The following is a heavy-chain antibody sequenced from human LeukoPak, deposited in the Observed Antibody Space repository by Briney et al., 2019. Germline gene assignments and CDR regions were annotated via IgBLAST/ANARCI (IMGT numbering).Heavy chain of an antibody. Sequence: TGGSLRLSCAASGFTFSSYGMHWVRQAPGKGLEWVAFIRYDGSNKYYADSVKGRFTISRDNSKNTLYLQMNSLRAEDTAVHYCAKDLPGYYYYMDVWGKGTTVTISS. V-gene: IGHV3-30*02. CDR3: AKDLPGYYYYMDV. J-gene: IGHJ6*03. CDR1: GFTFSSYG. CDR2: IRYDGSNK.